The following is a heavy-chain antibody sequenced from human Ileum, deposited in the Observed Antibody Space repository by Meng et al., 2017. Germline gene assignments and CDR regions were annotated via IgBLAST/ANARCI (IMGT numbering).Heavy chain of an antibody. V-gene: IGHV4-30-4*01. Sequence: QVQLQESGPVLVKPSQTLSLTCSVSGGSFSSDNYYWTWIRQTPGKGLEWIGLTYYNGSPFYNPSLRSRVTISVDTSKDQFSLKLTSVTAADTAVYYCARERRHYYGSGSFDYWGQGILVTVSS. D-gene: IGHD3-10*01. CDR3: ARERRHYYGSGSFDY. CDR1: GGSFSSDNYY. J-gene: IGHJ4*02. CDR2: TYYNGSP.